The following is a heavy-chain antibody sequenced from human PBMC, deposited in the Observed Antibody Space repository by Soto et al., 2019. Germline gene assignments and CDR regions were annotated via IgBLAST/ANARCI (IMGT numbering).Heavy chain of an antibody. CDR2: IYYSGST. D-gene: IGHD1-20*01. Sequence: QVRLQESGPGLVKPSQTLSLTCTVSGGSISSGGYYWSWIRQHPGKGLEWIGYIYYSGSTYYNPSLKSRVTISVDTSKNQFSLKLSSVTAADTAVYYCARDGRITGTTGFDYWGQGTLVTVSS. J-gene: IGHJ4*02. CDR3: ARDGRITGTTGFDY. CDR1: GGSISSGGYY. V-gene: IGHV4-31*03.